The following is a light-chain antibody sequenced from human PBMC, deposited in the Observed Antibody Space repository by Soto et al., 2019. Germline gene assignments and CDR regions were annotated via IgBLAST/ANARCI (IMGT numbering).Light chain of an antibody. CDR2: GAS. CDR1: ESVRSSY. J-gene: IGKJ1*01. V-gene: IGKV3-20*01. Sequence: IVLTQSPRTLSLSPGERATLSCRASESVRSSYLAWYQQKHGQAPRILIYGASTRAAGIPDRFTGSGSGTDFTLSVSRLEPEDFAVYFCQQYGSSPATFGQGTKVDI. CDR3: QQYGSSPAT.